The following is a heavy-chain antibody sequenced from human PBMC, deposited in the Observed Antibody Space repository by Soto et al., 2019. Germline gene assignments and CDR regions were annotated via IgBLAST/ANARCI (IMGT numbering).Heavy chain of an antibody. CDR1: GYTFTSYD. CDR3: ARADYGDYGWWFDP. D-gene: IGHD4-17*01. Sequence: QVQLVQSGAEVKKPGASVKVSCKASGYTFTSYDINWVRQATGQGLEWMGWMNPNSGNTGYAQKFQGRVTMTRNTXXSTAYMELSSLRSEDTAVYYGARADYGDYGWWFDPWGQGTLVTVSS. CDR2: MNPNSGNT. V-gene: IGHV1-8*01. J-gene: IGHJ5*02.